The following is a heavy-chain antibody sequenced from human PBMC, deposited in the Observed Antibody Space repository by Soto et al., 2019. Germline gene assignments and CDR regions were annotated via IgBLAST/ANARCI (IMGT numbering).Heavy chain of an antibody. J-gene: IGHJ1*01. CDR1: GFTFSSYA. CDR3: AKDQAAAGTISRYFQH. D-gene: IGHD6-13*01. Sequence: PGGSLRLSCAASGFTFSSYAMTWVRQAPGKGLEWVSAISGSGATTYHADSVKGRFTISRDNSKNTLYLQMNSLRAEDTALYYCAKDQAAAGTISRYFQHWGQGTLVTVS. V-gene: IGHV3-23*01. CDR2: ISGSGATT.